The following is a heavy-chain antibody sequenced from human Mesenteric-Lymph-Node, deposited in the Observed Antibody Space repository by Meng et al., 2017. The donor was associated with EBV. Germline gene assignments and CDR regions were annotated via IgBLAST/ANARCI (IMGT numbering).Heavy chain of an antibody. CDR2: IYHSGNT. V-gene: IGHV4-4*02. CDR3: ARRIDFWSHYSDY. Sequence: QGSGPALVRLSGARSLTGAVSGASISIDNWWIWVRPPPGKGLEWIGEIYHSGNTNYNPSLKSRLVISVDKSKTQFSLKLSSVTAADTAVYYCARRIDFWSHYSDYWGQGILVTVSS. CDR1: GASISIDNW. D-gene: IGHD3-3*01. J-gene: IGHJ4*02.